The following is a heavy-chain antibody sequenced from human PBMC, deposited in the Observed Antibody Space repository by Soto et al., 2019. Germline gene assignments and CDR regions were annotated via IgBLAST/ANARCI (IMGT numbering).Heavy chain of an antibody. CDR2: IYHSGST. Sequence: QVQLQESGPGLVKPSGTLSLTCAVSGGSITSSNWWSWVRQPPGKGLEWIGEIYHSGSTNYNPSLKCRVTISVDKSTHLFSLTLSSVTAADTAVYYCASVRGGYYYAMDVWGQGTTVTVSS. CDR1: GGSITSSNW. D-gene: IGHD3-10*02. J-gene: IGHJ6*02. CDR3: ASVRGGYYYAMDV. V-gene: IGHV4-4*02.